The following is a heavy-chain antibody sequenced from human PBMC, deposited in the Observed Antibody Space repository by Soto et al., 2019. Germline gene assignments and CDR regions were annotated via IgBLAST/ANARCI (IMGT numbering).Heavy chain of an antibody. CDR1: GGSFSGYI. D-gene: IGHD3-10*01. V-gene: IGHV4-34*01. CDR2: INHSGSA. CDR3: ARQYYFGSGSYYNRPFDF. Sequence: TSETLSLNCDVYGGSFSGYIWTWIRQTPGKGLQWIGQINHSGSANYNPSLKSRVTISVHTSNSQFSLELSSVAAADTAVYYCARQYYFGSGSYYNRPFDFWGQGTLVTVS. J-gene: IGHJ4*02.